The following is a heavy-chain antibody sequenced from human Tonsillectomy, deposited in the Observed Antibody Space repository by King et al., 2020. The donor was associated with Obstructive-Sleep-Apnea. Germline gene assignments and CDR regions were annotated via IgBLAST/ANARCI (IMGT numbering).Heavy chain of an antibody. CDR1: GFTFSSYS. D-gene: IGHD4-23*01. Sequence: VQLVESGGGLVKPGGSLRLSCAASGFTFSSYSMNWVRQAPGKGREWVSSISSSSSYIYYADSVKGRFTISRDNAKNSLYLQMNSLRAEDTAVYYCARGVRWYFDLWGRGTLVTVSS. V-gene: IGHV3-21*01. CDR2: ISSSSSYI. CDR3: ARGVRWYFDL. J-gene: IGHJ2*01.